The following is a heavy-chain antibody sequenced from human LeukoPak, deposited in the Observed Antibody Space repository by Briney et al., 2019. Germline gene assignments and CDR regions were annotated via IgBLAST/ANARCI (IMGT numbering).Heavy chain of an antibody. CDR1: GGSFSGYY. D-gene: IGHD3-10*01. CDR2: INHSGST. V-gene: IGHV4-34*01. J-gene: IGHJ3*02. Sequence: PSETLSLTCAVYGGSFSGYYWSWIRQPPGKGLEWIGEINHSGSTNYNPPLKSRVTISVDTSKNQFSLKLSSVTAADTAVYYCAQVRGFRAFDIWGQGTMVTVSS. CDR3: AQVRGFRAFDI.